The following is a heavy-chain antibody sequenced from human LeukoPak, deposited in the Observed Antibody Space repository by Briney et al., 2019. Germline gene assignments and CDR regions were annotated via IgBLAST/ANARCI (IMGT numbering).Heavy chain of an antibody. CDR1: GFTFDDYG. V-gene: IGHV3-23*01. Sequence: GGSLRLSCAASGFTFDDYGMSWVRQAPGKGLEWVSAISGSGGSTYYADSVKGRFTISRDNSKNTLYLQMNSLRAEDTAVYYCAKDSGGDYYDSSGYNYWGQGTLVTVSS. CDR2: ISGSGGST. J-gene: IGHJ4*02. CDR3: AKDSGGDYYDSSGYNY. D-gene: IGHD3-22*01.